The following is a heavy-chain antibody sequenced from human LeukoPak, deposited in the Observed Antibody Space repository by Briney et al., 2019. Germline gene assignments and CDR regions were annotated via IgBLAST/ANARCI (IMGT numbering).Heavy chain of an antibody. CDR2: IYHGGST. CDR1: GGSISSGGYY. CDR3: ARNGYYCLDY. V-gene: IGHV4-30-2*01. J-gene: IGHJ4*02. Sequence: TLSLTCSVSGGSISSGGYYWSWIRQPPGKGLEWIGFIYHGGSTNYSPSLKSRVTMSLDRSKNQFSLKLSSVTAADTAVYYCARNGYYCLDYWGQGTLVTVSS. D-gene: IGHD3-3*01.